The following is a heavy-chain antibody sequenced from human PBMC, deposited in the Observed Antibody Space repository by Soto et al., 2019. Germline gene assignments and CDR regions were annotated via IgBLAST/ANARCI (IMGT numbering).Heavy chain of an antibody. V-gene: IGHV3-30*18. D-gene: IGHD2-2*01. CDR1: GFSFSKYG. Sequence: QVHLVESGGGVLQPGTSLRLSCVASGFSFSKYGMHWVRQAPGKGLEWVAFVSSDGNNKYYADSVKGRFTISRDNSKNTVYLQVDSLSLDDTAIYYCAKDRVIQLLPIWPDPWGQGTLVTVSS. CDR3: AKDRVIQLLPIWPDP. J-gene: IGHJ5*02. CDR2: VSSDGNNK.